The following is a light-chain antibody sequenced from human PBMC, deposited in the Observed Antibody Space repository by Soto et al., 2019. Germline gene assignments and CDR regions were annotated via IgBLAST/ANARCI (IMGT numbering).Light chain of an antibody. J-gene: IGLJ2*01. Sequence: QLVLTQPPSVSGAPGQRVTISCTGSSSNIGAGYDVHWYQQHPGKAPKLMIYEVSNRPSGVSNRFSGSKSGNTASLTISGLQAEDEADYYCSSYTSSSTLVVFGGGTKLTVL. CDR1: SSNIGAGYD. CDR2: EVS. CDR3: SSYTSSSTLVV. V-gene: IGLV2-14*01.